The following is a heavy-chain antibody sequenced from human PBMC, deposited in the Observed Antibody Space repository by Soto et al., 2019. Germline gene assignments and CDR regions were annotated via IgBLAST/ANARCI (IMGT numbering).Heavy chain of an antibody. CDR1: GFTFSGYG. J-gene: IGHJ4*02. D-gene: IGHD2-2*01. CDR3: GTLKDSCFDY. CDR2: IKQDGSEK. V-gene: IGHV3-7*05. Sequence: GGSLRLSCAASGFTFSGYGMSWVRQAPGKGLEWVANIKQDGSEKYYVDSVKGRFTISRDNAKNSLYLQMNSLRAEDTAVYYCGTLKDSCFDYWGQGTLVTVS.